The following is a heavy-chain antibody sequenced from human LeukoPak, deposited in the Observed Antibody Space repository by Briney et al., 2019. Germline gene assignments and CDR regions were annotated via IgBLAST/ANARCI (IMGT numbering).Heavy chain of an antibody. CDR3: WGESGAFSPFGY. CDR2: ISLSGVT. CDR1: GGSNSSTNW. D-gene: IGHD1-26*01. V-gene: IGHV4-4*02. Sequence: PSETLSLTCGLSGGSNSSTNWWSWVRQPPGQGLEWIGEISLSGVTNYNPSLKSRVTMSLDRSKNHLSLTLTSVTAADPAVYYCWGESGAFSPFGYWGQGTLVTVSS. J-gene: IGHJ4*02.